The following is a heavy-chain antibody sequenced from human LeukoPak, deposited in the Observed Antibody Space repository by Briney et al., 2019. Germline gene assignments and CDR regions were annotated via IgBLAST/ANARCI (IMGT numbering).Heavy chain of an antibody. CDR3: AVKLPGPETIDV. J-gene: IGHJ3*01. V-gene: IGHV5-51*01. CDR1: GYNFNYHW. Sequence: GESLKISCKGSGYNFNYHWIGWVRQMPGKGLEWMGIIYPDDSDAKYSPSFQGQVTISADKSISMVYLQWNSLKASDTAMYYCAVKLPGPETIDVWGQGTMVTVSS. D-gene: IGHD1-7*01. CDR2: IYPDDSDA.